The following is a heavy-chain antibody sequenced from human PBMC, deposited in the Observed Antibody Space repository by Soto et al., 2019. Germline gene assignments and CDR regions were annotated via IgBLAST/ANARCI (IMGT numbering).Heavy chain of an antibody. CDR2: VNIDKGNT. J-gene: IGHJ4*02. CDR3: AGERGGYRYGDY. Sequence: QVQLVQSGPEVKKPGASVRVSCKPSGYPFSNYGISWMRQAPGQGLEWMGWVNIDKGNTKYAQKFQDKVTMTTDTSTSTVYLELRSLRSDDTALYYCAGERGGYRYGDYWGQGTLVTVSS. CDR1: GYPFSNYG. D-gene: IGHD5-18*01. V-gene: IGHV1-18*01.